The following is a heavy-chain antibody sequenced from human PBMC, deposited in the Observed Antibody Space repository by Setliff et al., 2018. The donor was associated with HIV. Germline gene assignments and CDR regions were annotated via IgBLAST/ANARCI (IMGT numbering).Heavy chain of an antibody. V-gene: IGHV1-69*05. CDR3: ARDSESLLLWFGESDDY. D-gene: IGHD3-10*01. CDR2: IIPAFGRA. CDR1: GGTFSSYA. Sequence: AASVKVSCKASGGTFSSYAISWVRQAPGRGLEWMGGIIPAFGRANYAQKFQGRVTITTDESTTTVFMELTGLRSDDMAVYYCARDSESLLLWFGESDDYWGQGTLVTVSS. J-gene: IGHJ4*02.